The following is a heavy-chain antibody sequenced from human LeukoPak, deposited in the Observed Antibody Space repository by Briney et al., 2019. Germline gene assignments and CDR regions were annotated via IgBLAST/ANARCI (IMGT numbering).Heavy chain of an antibody. CDR1: GFSFSNFG. D-gene: IGHD5-24*01. V-gene: IGHV3-33*06. Sequence: GGSLGLSCAASGFSFSNFGMHWVRQTPGKGLEWVALIWSDARKTHYADSVMGRFTISRDNSENTLYLQMNSLRVEDTAVYYCVKGGDGFNFGDHWGQGNRVTVSS. J-gene: IGHJ4*02. CDR2: IWSDARKT. CDR3: VKGGDGFNFGDH.